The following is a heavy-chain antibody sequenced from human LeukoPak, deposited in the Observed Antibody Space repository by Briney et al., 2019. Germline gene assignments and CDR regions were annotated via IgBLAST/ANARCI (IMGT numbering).Heavy chain of an antibody. V-gene: IGHV3-7*05. J-gene: IGHJ4*02. Sequence: GGSLRLSCAASGFTFSTYGMHWVRQAPGKGLEWVANIKEDGTKTYYVDSVKGRFTVSRDHAQNSLYLQMNSLTPEDTAVYFCAGGEAFCDYWGQGALVTVSS. CDR1: GFTFSTYG. CDR3: AGGEAFCDY. CDR2: IKEDGTKT.